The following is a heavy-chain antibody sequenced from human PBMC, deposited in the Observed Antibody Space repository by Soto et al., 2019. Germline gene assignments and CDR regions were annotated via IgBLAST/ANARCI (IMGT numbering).Heavy chain of an antibody. Sequence: SETLSLTCTVSGGSISSYYWSWIRQPPGKGLEWIGYIYYSGSTNYNPSLKSRVTISVDTSKNQFSLKLSSVTAADTAVYYCASGTYYYDSSGYYSLSSLDYWGQGTLVTVS. J-gene: IGHJ4*02. V-gene: IGHV4-59*01. CDR3: ASGTYYYDSSGYYSLSSLDY. CDR1: GGSISSYY. CDR2: IYYSGST. D-gene: IGHD3-22*01.